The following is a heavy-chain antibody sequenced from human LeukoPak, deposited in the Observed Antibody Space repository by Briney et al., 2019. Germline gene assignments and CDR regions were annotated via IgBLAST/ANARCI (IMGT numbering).Heavy chain of an antibody. CDR3: AREGGCGELGPRIGQNDAFDI. CDR1: GRTFSSYA. Sequence: SVKLSCTASGRTFSSYAISWVRQAPGQGLEWMGGIIPIFGTANYAEKFKGSVTITGDESKSTVYMERSSLRSEDTAVYYFAREGGCGELGPRIGQNDAFDIWGQGTMVTVSS. CDR2: IIPIFGTA. J-gene: IGHJ3*02. D-gene: IGHD3-10*01. V-gene: IGHV1-69*13.